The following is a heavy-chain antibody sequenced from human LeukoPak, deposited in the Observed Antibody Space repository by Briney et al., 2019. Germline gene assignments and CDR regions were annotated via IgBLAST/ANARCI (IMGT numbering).Heavy chain of an antibody. J-gene: IGHJ5*02. CDR1: GGSFSGYY. D-gene: IGHD5-24*01. CDR2: INHSGST. CDR3: ARGEGGRDGYNLWFDP. Sequence: PSETLSLTRAVYGGSFSGYYWSWIRQPPGKGLEWIGEINHSGSTNYNPSLKSRVTISVDTSKNQFSLKLSSVTAADTAVYYCARGEGGRDGYNLWFDPWGQGTLVTVSS. V-gene: IGHV4-34*01.